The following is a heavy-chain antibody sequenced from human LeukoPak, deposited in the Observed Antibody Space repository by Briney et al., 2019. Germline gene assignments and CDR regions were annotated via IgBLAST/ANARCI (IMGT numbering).Heavy chain of an antibody. CDR2: IKEDGTET. CDR1: GFMFSSNW. V-gene: IGHV3-7*03. D-gene: IGHD6-13*01. Sequence: GGSLRLSCAASGFMFSSNWMSWVRLAPGKGLEWVANIKEDGTETYYVDSVKGRFTISRDNAKNSLYLQMNSLRVEDTAVYYCAKYYSSSWSHFDYWGQGTLVTVSS. J-gene: IGHJ4*02. CDR3: AKYYSSSWSHFDY.